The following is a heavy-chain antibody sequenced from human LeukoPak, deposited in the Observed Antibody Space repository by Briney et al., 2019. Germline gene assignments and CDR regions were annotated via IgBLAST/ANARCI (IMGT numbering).Heavy chain of an antibody. CDR3: ARRPEIVGATEYYFDY. CDR1: GGTFSSYA. CDR2: IIPIFGTA. V-gene: IGHV1-69*13. Sequence: ASVKVSCKASGGTFSSYAISWVRQAPGQGLEWMGGIIPIFGTANYAQKFQGRVTITADESTSTAYMELSSLRSEDTAVYYCARRPEIVGATEYYFDYWGQGTLVTVSP. D-gene: IGHD1-26*01. J-gene: IGHJ4*02.